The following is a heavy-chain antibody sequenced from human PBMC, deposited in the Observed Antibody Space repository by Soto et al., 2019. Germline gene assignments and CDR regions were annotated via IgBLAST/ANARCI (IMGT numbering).Heavy chain of an antibody. CDR3: ARGRIAVAGRAPYYYYGMDG. CDR2: INPNSGGT. V-gene: IGHV1-2*04. CDR1: GYTFTGYY. Sequence: ASVKVSCKASGYTFTGYYMHWVRQAPGQGLEWMGWINPNSGGTNYAQKFQGWVTMTRDTSISTAYMELSRLRSDDTAVYYCARGRIAVAGRAPYYYYGMDGWGQGTTVTFSS. D-gene: IGHD6-19*01. J-gene: IGHJ6*02.